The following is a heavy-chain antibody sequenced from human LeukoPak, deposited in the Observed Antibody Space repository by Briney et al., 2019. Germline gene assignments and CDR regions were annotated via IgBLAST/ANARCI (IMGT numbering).Heavy chain of an antibody. J-gene: IGHJ4*02. CDR3: ARRLEYSGSKGVFDY. CDR2: IYSGGYT. Sequence: GGSLRLSCAASGFTVTTNYMTWVRQAPGKGLEWVSIIYSGGYTGYADSVKGRFTISRDNSKNTLDLQMNSLRAEDTAVYYCARRLEYSGSKGVFDYWGQGTLVTVSS. D-gene: IGHD1-26*01. V-gene: IGHV3-66*01. CDR1: GFTVTTNY.